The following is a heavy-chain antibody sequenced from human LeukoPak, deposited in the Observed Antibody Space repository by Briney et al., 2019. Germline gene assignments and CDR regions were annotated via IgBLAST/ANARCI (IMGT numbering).Heavy chain of an antibody. Sequence: ASAKVSCKASGYTFTGYYMHWVRQAPGQGLEWMGWINPNSGGTNYAQKFQGRVTMTRDTSISTAYMELSRLRSDDTAVYYCARVSAILTGDAFDIWGQGTMVTVSS. CDR2: INPNSGGT. CDR3: ARVSAILTGDAFDI. J-gene: IGHJ3*02. CDR1: GYTFTGYY. D-gene: IGHD7-27*01. V-gene: IGHV1-2*02.